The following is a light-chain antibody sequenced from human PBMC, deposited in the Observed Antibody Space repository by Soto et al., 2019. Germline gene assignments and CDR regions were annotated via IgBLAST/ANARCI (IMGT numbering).Light chain of an antibody. J-gene: IGLJ1*01. CDR2: EVS. CDR3: SSYAGSNNV. V-gene: IGLV2-8*01. CDR1: SSDVGGYNF. Sequence: QSALTQPPSASGSPGQSVTISCTGTSSDVGGYNFVSWYQQHPGKAPKLMIYEVSRRPSGVPDRFSGSKSGHTAFLTVSGLQAEDEADYYCSSYAGSNNVFGTGTKLTVL.